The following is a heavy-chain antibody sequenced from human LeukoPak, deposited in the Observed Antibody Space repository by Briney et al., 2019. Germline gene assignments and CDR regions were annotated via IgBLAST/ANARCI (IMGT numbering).Heavy chain of an antibody. CDR2: INPNSGGT. V-gene: IGHV1-2*02. CDR3: ARDDSGCDFGDY. CDR1: RYTFTGYY. D-gene: IGHD5-12*01. Sequence: ASVKVSCKASRYTFTGYYMHWVRQAPGQGLEWMGWINPNSGGTNNAQKFQGRVTMTRDTSISTPYMDLSKVRSDDTPLCYCARDDSGCDFGDYWGQGTLVTVSS. J-gene: IGHJ4*02.